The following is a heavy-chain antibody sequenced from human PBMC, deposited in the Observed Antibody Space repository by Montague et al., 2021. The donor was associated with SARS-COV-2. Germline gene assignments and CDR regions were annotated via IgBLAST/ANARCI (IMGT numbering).Heavy chain of an antibody. CDR2: INHSGST. D-gene: IGHD3-3*01. J-gene: IGHJ3*02. Sequence: SETLSLTCTVSGGSIGTSSHFWGWVRQPPGKGLEWIGEINHSGSTNYNPSLKSRVAISVDTSKNQFSLKLNSVSAADTAVYYCARGQVTIFGVLIMLPAAGALDIWGQGTMVTVSS. CDR3: ARGQVTIFGVLIMLPAAGALDI. CDR1: GGSIGTSSHF. V-gene: IGHV4-39*07.